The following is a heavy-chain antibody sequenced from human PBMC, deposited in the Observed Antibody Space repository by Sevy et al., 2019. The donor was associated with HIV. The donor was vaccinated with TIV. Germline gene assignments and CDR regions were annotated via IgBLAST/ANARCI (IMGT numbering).Heavy chain of an antibody. J-gene: IGHJ4*02. CDR1: GLTFTTYE. Sequence: GGSLRLSCAASGLTFTTYEMNWVRQAPGKGLEWVSYISSSGGTIYYADSVKGQFTISRDNAKNSRYLQMNSLRAEDTAVYYCARGSWGGIDYWGQGTLVTVSS. V-gene: IGHV3-48*03. D-gene: IGHD1-26*01. CDR2: ISSSGGTI. CDR3: ARGSWGGIDY.